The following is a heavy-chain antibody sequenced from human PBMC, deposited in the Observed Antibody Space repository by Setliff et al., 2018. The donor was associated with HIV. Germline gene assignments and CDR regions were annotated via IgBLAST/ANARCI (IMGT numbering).Heavy chain of an antibody. V-gene: IGHV3-7*03. CDR1: GFTFSSAW. J-gene: IGHJ4*02. CDR3: AKELAASGLGYFDS. CDR2: ISPDGSAT. D-gene: IGHD3-22*01. Sequence: PGGSLRLSCAASGFTFSSAWMGWARQAPAKGLEWVANISPDGSATYYVDSVKGRFTISRDNAKNSLYLQLNSLRAEDTAEYYCAKELAASGLGYFDSWGRGILVTVSS.